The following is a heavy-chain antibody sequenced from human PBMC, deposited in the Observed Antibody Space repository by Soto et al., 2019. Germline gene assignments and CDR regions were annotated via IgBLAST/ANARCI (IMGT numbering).Heavy chain of an antibody. Sequence: EVQLVESGGGLVQPGRSLRLSCAASGFTFDDYAMHWVRQAPGKGLEWVSGISWNSGSIGYADSVKGRFTISRDNAKNSLYLQMNSLRAEDTALYYCAKDSYGDYGYYYYYGMDVWGQGTTVTVSS. CDR3: AKDSYGDYGYYYYYGMDV. CDR2: ISWNSGSI. V-gene: IGHV3-9*01. D-gene: IGHD4-17*01. CDR1: GFTFDDYA. J-gene: IGHJ6*02.